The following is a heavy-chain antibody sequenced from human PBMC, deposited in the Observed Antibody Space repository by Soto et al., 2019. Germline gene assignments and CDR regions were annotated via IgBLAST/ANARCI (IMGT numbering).Heavy chain of an antibody. J-gene: IGHJ3*02. CDR3: ATDKWDVVRGAFDI. Sequence: QVQLVQSGAEVKKPGSSVKVSCKASGGTFSSYAISWVRQAPGQGLEWMGGIIPIFGTANYAQKCQGRVTITADESTSTAYMELSSLRSEDTAVYYCATDKWDVVRGAFDIWGQGTMVTVSS. CDR2: IIPIFGTA. V-gene: IGHV1-69*01. CDR1: GGTFSSYA. D-gene: IGHD3-10*01.